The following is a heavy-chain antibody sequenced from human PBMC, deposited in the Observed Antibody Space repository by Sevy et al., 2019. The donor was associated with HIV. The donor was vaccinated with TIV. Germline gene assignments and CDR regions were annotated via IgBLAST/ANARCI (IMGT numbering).Heavy chain of an antibody. CDR2: ISGSGGST. D-gene: IGHD6-13*01. V-gene: IGHV3-23*01. J-gene: IGHJ4*02. CDR1: GFTFRSYA. CDR3: AKETTAGYY. Sequence: GGSLRLSCAVSGFTFRSYAMSWVRQAPGKGLEWVSTISGSGGSTYYGDSVKGRFTISRDNFKNTLYLQINSLRADDTAVYYCAKETTAGYYWGQGTLVTVSS.